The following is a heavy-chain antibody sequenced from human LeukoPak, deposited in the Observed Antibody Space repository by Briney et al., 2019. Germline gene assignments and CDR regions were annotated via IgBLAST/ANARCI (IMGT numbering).Heavy chain of an antibody. CDR1: GGSISSYY. J-gene: IGHJ5*02. V-gene: IGHV4-59*12. CDR3: ARVVGATTFDP. D-gene: IGHD1-26*01. CDR2: IYDSGST. Sequence: SETLSLTCTVSGGSISSYYWSWIRQPPGKGLEWIGYIYDSGSTNYNPSLNSRVTISVDTSKNQFSLKLSSVTAADTAVYYCARVVGATTFDPWGQGTLVTVSS.